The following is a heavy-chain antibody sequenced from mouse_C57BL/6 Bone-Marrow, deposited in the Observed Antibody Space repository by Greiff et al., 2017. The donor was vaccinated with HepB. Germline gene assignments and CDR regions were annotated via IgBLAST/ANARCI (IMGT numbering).Heavy chain of an antibody. V-gene: IGHV5-16*01. J-gene: IGHJ1*03. CDR3: ARETNFDV. Sequence: DVKLVESEGGLVQPGSSMKLSCTASGFTFSDYYMAWVRQVPEKGLEWVANINYDGSSTYYLDSLKSRFIISRDNAKNILYLQMSSLKSEDTATYYCARETNFDVWGTGTTVTVSS. CDR2: INYDGSST. CDR1: GFTFSDYY.